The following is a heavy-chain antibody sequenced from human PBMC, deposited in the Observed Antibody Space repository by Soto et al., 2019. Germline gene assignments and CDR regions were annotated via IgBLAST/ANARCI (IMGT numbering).Heavy chain of an antibody. CDR3: ASSDSYGLGLGKNWFDP. CDR2: ISSSGSTI. Sequence: GGSLRLSCAASGFTFSDYYMSWIRQAPGKGLEWVSYISSSGSTIYYADSVKGRFTISRDNAKNSLYLQMNSLRAEDTAVYYCASSDSYGLGLGKNWFDPWGQGTLVTVSS. D-gene: IGHD5-18*01. J-gene: IGHJ5*02. CDR1: GFTFSDYY. V-gene: IGHV3-11*01.